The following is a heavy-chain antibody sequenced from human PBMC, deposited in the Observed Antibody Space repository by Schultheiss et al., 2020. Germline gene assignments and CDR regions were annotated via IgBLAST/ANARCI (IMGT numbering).Heavy chain of an antibody. V-gene: IGHV4-61*02. J-gene: IGHJ4*02. CDR2: IYTSGST. CDR3: ARDRSYGSGSAPDF. D-gene: IGHD3-10*01. CDR1: GGSISSSSYY. Sequence: SETLSLTCTVSGGSISSSSYYWSWIRQPAGKGLEWIGRIYTSGSTNYNPSLKSRVTMSVDTSKNQFSLKLSSVTAADTAVYYCARDRSYGSGSAPDFWGQGTLVTVSS.